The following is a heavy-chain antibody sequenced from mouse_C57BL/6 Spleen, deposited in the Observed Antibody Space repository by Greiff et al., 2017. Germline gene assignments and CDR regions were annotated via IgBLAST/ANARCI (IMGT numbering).Heavy chain of an antibody. CDR2: ISSGSSTI. J-gene: IGHJ1*03. CDR1: GFTFSDYG. V-gene: IGHV5-17*01. CDR3: ASTTLDWYFDV. Sequence: EVKLVESVGGLVKPGGSLKLSCAASGFTFSDYGMHWVRQAPEKGLEWVAYISSGSSTIYYADTVKGRFTISRDNAKNTLFLQMTSLRSEDTAMYYCASTTLDWYFDVWGTGTTVTVSS. D-gene: IGHD1-1*01.